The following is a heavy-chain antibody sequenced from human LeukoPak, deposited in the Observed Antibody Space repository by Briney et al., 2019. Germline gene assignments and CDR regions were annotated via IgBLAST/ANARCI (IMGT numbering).Heavy chain of an antibody. CDR2: INHSGST. Sequence: SETLSLTCAVYGGSFSGYYWSWIRQPPGKGLGWIGEINHSGSTNYNPSLKSRVTISVDTSKNQFSLKLSSVTAADTAVYYCARDSSADAFDIWGQGTMVTVSS. CDR3: ARDSSADAFDI. J-gene: IGHJ3*02. D-gene: IGHD2-15*01. V-gene: IGHV4-34*01. CDR1: GGSFSGYY.